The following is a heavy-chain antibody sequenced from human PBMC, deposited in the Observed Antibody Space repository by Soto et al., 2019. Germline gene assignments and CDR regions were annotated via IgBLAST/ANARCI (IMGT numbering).Heavy chain of an antibody. V-gene: IGHV4-31*03. Sequence: TLALTCNVSGFSITTGGFYWGWIRHLPGKGLEWIGNIYVTGGTNYHPALKSRVTISRDTSKNQLSLDLSSVTAADTAVYHCARERRTIGSIRKYGLDVWGQGTTVTVSS. CDR3: ARERRTIGSIRKYGLDV. J-gene: IGHJ6*02. CDR1: GFSITTGGFY. D-gene: IGHD2-15*01. CDR2: IYVTGGT.